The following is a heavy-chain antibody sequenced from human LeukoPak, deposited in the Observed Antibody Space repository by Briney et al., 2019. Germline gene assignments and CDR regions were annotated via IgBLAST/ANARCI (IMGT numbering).Heavy chain of an antibody. CDR3: ASHPRIMITFGGVIVPFDP. Sequence: ASVKVSCKASGYTFTSYAMHWVRQAPGQRLEWMGWINAGNGNTKYSQKFQGRVTITRDTSASTAYMELSSLRSEDTAVYYCASHPRIMITFGGVIVPFDPWGQGTLVTVSS. CDR2: INAGNGNT. D-gene: IGHD3-16*02. J-gene: IGHJ5*02. V-gene: IGHV1-3*01. CDR1: GYTFTSYA.